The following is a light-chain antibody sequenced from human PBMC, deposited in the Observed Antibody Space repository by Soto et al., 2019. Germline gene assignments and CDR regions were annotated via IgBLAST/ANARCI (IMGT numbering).Light chain of an antibody. V-gene: IGLV1-47*01. J-gene: IGLJ2*01. Sequence: QSVLTQPPSASGTPGQRVTISCSGSSSKIGSNYVYWYQQLPGTAPKLLIYRNNQRPSGVPDRFSGSKSGTSASLAISGLRSEDETDYYSATWDASLNGPVFGSGTKLTVL. CDR3: ATWDASLNGPV. CDR2: RNN. CDR1: SSKIGSNY.